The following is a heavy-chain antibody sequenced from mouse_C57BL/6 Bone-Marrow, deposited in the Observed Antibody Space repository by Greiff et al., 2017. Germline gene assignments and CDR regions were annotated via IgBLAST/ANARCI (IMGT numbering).Heavy chain of an antibody. CDR3: ARVECGGRSGDWYGAV. D-gene: IGHD1-1*01. Sequence: QVQLQQSGPELVKPGASVKLSCKASGYTFTSYDINWVKQRPGQGLEWIGWIYPRDGSTKYNEKFKGKATLTVDTSSSTAYMELHSLTSEDSADYVGARVECGGRSGDWYGAVGGRGTAVTVTA. CDR2: IYPRDGST. V-gene: IGHV1-85*01. J-gene: IGHJ1*03. CDR1: GYTFTSYD.